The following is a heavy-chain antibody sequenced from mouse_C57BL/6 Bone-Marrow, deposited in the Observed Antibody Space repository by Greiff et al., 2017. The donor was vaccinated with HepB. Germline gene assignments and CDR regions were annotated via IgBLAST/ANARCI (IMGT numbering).Heavy chain of an antibody. J-gene: IGHJ2*01. CDR3: ARDRDDYGFDY. Sequence: VQLQQSGPELVKPGASVKISCKASGYAFSSSWMNWVKQRPGKGLEWIGRIYPGDGDTNYNGKFKGKATLTADKSSSTAYMQLSSLTSEDSAVYFCARDRDDYGFDYWGQGTTLTVSS. CDR1: GYAFSSSW. CDR2: IYPGDGDT. D-gene: IGHD2-4*01. V-gene: IGHV1-82*01.